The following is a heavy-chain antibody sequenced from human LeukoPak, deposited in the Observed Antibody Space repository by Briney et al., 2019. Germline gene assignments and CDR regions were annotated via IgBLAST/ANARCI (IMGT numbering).Heavy chain of an antibody. V-gene: IGHV3-66*01. CDR1: GFTVSSNY. J-gene: IGHJ6*02. CDR3: ARDRGAAGTFYYYGMDV. D-gene: IGHD6-13*01. Sequence: PGGSLRLSCAASGFTVSSNYMSWVRQAPGKGLEWVSVIYSGGSTYYADSVKGRLTISRDNSKNTLYLQMNSLRAEDTAVYYCARDRGAAGTFYYYGMDVWGQGTTVTVSS. CDR2: IYSGGST.